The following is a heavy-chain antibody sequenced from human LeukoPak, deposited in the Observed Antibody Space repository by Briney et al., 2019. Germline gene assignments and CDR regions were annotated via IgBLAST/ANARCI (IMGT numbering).Heavy chain of an antibody. V-gene: IGHV3-30*18. CDR2: ISYDGTNK. CDR1: GFTFSTYG. CDR3: AKDPPTYGPYKTIGYYFDY. D-gene: IGHD4-17*01. J-gene: IGHJ4*02. Sequence: GGSLRLSCAASGFTFSTYGMHWVRRAPGKGLEWVTVISYDGTNKYYADSVKGRFTISRDNSKNTLYLQMNSLRPEDTAVYYCAKDPPTYGPYKTIGYYFDYWGQGTLVTVSS.